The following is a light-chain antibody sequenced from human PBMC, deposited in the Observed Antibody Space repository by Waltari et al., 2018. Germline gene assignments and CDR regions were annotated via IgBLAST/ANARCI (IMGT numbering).Light chain of an antibody. CDR1: QIVSSN. Sequence: EILITHSPATLSVSPGERATLSCRASQIVSSNLAWYQQKPGQAPRLLIYGASTRATGIPARFSGSGSGTEFTLTISSLQSEDFAVYYCQQYNNWLRTFGQGTKVEIK. CDR3: QQYNNWLRT. CDR2: GAS. V-gene: IGKV3-15*01. J-gene: IGKJ1*01.